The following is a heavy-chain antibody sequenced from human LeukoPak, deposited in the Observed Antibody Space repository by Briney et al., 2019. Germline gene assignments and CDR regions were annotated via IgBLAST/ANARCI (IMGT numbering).Heavy chain of an antibody. D-gene: IGHD3-22*01. Sequence: SETLSLTCTVSGYSISSGYYWGWIRQPPGKGLEWIGSIYHSGSTYYNPSLKSRVTISVDTSKNQFSLKLSSVTAADTAVYYCARGYYYDSSGYPIRNWFDPWGQGTLVTVSS. CDR2: IYHSGST. CDR1: GYSISSGYY. V-gene: IGHV4-38-2*02. J-gene: IGHJ5*02. CDR3: ARGYYYDSSGYPIRNWFDP.